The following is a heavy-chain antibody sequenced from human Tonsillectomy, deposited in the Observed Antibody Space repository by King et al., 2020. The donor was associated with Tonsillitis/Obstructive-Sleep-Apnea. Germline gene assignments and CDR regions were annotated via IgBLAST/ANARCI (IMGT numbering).Heavy chain of an antibody. Sequence: VQLQESGPGLVKPSETLSLTCTVSGGSISSYYWSWIRQPPGKGLEWIGYIYYSGSTNYNPSLKGRVTISVDTSKNQFSLKLSSVTAADTAVYYCAREAARGLRRSYFDYWGQGTLVTVSS. V-gene: IGHV4-59*01. J-gene: IGHJ4*02. D-gene: IGHD4-17*01. CDR2: IYYSGST. CDR3: AREAARGLRRSYFDY. CDR1: GGSISSYY.